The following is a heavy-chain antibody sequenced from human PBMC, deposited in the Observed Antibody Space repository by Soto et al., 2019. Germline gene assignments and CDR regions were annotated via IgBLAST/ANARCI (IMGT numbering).Heavy chain of an antibody. D-gene: IGHD4-4*01. CDR2: IYYSGST. V-gene: IGHV4-31*03. Sequence: QVQLQESGPGLVKPSQTLSLTCTVSGGSISSGDYFWSWIRQYQGKGLEWIGYIYYSGSTYYNPSLKTRVTISLDTSNSQFSLKLSSMTAADTAVYYCARGRALYSNYDSWGQGTLVTVSS. J-gene: IGHJ5*01. CDR1: GGSISSGDYF. CDR3: ARGRALYSNYDS.